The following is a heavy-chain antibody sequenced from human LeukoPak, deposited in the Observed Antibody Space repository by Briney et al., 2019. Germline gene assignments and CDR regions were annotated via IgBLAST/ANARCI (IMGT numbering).Heavy chain of an antibody. Sequence: PSETLSLTCAVSGGSFSGHYWSWIRQSPGKGLECIGEVSHSGSTNYNPSLTGRVTISVDTSKKQFSLKLSSVTAADTAVYYCARGYSFWSGYSYQSWDEYYYGMDVWGQGTTVTVSS. J-gene: IGHJ6*02. CDR3: ARGYSFWSGYSYQSWDEYYYGMDV. V-gene: IGHV4-34*01. CDR1: GGSFSGHY. CDR2: VSHSGST. D-gene: IGHD3-3*01.